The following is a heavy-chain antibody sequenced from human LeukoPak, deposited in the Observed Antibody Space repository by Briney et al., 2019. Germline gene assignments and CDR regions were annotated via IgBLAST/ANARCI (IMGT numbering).Heavy chain of an antibody. V-gene: IGHV1-18*01. J-gene: IGHJ4*02. D-gene: IGHD3-10*01. CDR3: ARAGRTDYYFDY. Sequence: ASVKVSCKASGYTFTSDGISWVRQALGQGLEWMGWISAYNGNTNYAQKLQGRVTMTTDTSTSTAYMELRSLRSDDTAVYYCARAGRTDYYFDYWGQGTLVTVSS. CDR1: GYTFTSDG. CDR2: ISAYNGNT.